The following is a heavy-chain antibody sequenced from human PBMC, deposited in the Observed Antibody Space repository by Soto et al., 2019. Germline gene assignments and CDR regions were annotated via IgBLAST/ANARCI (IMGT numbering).Heavy chain of an antibody. CDR2: IIPILGIA. Sequence: QVQLVQSGAEVKKPGSSVKVSCKASGGTFSSYTISWVRQAPGQGLEWMGRIIPILGIANYAQKFQGRVTITADKSTSTAYMELSSLRSEDTAVYYCAREPGETGYYGMDVWGQGTTVTASS. V-gene: IGHV1-69*08. J-gene: IGHJ6*02. D-gene: IGHD3-16*01. CDR1: GGTFSSYT. CDR3: AREPGETGYYGMDV.